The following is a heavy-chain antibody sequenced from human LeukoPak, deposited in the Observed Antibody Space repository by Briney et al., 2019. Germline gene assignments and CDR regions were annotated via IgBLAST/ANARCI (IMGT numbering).Heavy chain of an antibody. CDR3: AREVAIFGVVTGTNYFDY. D-gene: IGHD3-3*01. CDR2: IIPIFGTA. V-gene: IGHV1-69*06. CDR1: GGTFSSYA. Sequence: SVKVSCKASGGTFSSYAISWVRQAPGQGLEWMGGIIPIFGTANYAQKFQGRVTITADKSTSTAYMELSSLRSEDTAVYYCAREVAIFGVVTGTNYFDYWGQGTLVTVSS. J-gene: IGHJ4*02.